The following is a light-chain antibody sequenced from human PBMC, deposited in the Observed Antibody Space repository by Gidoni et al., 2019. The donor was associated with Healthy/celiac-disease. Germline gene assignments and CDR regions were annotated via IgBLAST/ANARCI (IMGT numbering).Light chain of an antibody. J-gene: IGKJ4*01. CDR3: QQYNNWPLT. V-gene: IGKV3-15*01. CDR1: QSVSSN. CDR2: GTS. Sequence: ELVMTQSPATLSVSPGERATLSCRASQSVSSNLAWYQPKPGQAPRLLIYGTSPRAHGIPSRFRGRWSGEEFTLTISRQQSEDFAVYYCQQYNNWPLTFGGGTKVEIK.